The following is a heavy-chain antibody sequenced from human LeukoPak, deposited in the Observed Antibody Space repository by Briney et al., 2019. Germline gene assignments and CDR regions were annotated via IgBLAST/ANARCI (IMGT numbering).Heavy chain of an antibody. J-gene: IGHJ3*02. D-gene: IGHD4-17*01. CDR3: ARERVTTGGDAFEI. CDR2: ISGSGITI. V-gene: IGHV3-48*03. Sequence: GGSLRLSCAASGFTFSSYEMNWVSQAPGKGLEWVSYISGSGITIHYADSVKGRFTISRDNAKNSLYLQMNSLRAEDTAVYHCARERVTTGGDAFEIWGQGTMVTVSS. CDR1: GFTFSSYE.